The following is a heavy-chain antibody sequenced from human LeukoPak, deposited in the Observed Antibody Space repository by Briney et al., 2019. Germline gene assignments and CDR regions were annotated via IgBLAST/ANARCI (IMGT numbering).Heavy chain of an antibody. J-gene: IGHJ5*02. CDR1: GYTFTSYY. CDR2: ISAYNGNT. V-gene: IGHV1-18*04. D-gene: IGHD3-9*01. CDR3: ARVLETGYSPDP. Sequence: GASVKVSCKASGYTFTSYYMHWVRQAPGQGLEWMGWISAYNGNTNYAQKLQGRVTMTTDTSTSTAYMELRSLRSDDTAVYYCARVLETGYSPDPWGQGTLVTVSS.